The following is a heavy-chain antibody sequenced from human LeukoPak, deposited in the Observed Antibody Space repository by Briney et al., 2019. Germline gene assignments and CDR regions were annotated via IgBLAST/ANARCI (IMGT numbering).Heavy chain of an antibody. Sequence: SSETLSLTCAVYGGSFSGYYWSWIRQPPGKGLEWIGEINHSGSTNYNPSLKSRVTISVDTSKNQFSLKLSSVTAADTAVYYCARGRGRLSWGQGTLVTVSS. CDR2: INHSGST. CDR3: ARGRGRLS. CDR1: GGSFSGYY. J-gene: IGHJ4*02. D-gene: IGHD3-10*01. V-gene: IGHV4-34*01.